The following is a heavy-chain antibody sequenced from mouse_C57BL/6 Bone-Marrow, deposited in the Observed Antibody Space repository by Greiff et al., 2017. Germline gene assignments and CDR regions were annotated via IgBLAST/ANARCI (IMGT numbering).Heavy chain of an antibody. CDR3: ARGIWYFDV. J-gene: IGHJ1*03. Sequence: QVQLKESGAELVRPGTSVKVSCKASGYAFTNYLIEWVKQRPGQGLEWIGVINPGSGGTNYNEKFKGKATLTADKSSSTAYMQLSSLTSEDSAVYFCARGIWYFDVWGTGTTVTVSS. CDR2: INPGSGGT. V-gene: IGHV1-54*01. CDR1: GYAFTNYL.